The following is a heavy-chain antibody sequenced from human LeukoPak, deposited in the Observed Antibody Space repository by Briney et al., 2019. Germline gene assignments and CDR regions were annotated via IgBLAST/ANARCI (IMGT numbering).Heavy chain of an antibody. J-gene: IGHJ6*02. D-gene: IGHD6-19*01. CDR3: VRDGRSVAGRVHYHGLDV. V-gene: IGHV3-33*01. CDR2: IWYDGSNK. CDR1: GFTFSSSG. Sequence: GGSLRLSCAASGFTFSSSGMHWVRQAPGKGLEWVAVIWYDGSNKYYADSVKGRFTISRDNARNSLFLQMDSLRADDTAVYYCVRDGRSVAGRVHYHGLDVWGQGTTVTVSS.